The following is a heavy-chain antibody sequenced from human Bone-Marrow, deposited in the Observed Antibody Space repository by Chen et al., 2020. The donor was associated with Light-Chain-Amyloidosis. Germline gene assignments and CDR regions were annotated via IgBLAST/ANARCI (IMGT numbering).Heavy chain of an antibody. V-gene: IGHV3-23*04. D-gene: IGHD3-9*01. CDR2: MSGGGGSR. CDR1: GFAFSSYA. J-gene: IGHJ3*02. CDR3: AKDISYDDILPGYPADAFDI. Sequence: EVQLVESGGGLLQRGGSLRLSCAASGFAFSSYAMSWVRQAPGKGLEWVSTMSGGGGSRYYGDSVEGRLTISRDNCKNALFLQMNSLRAEDTAVYYCAKDISYDDILPGYPADAFDIWGQGTMVTVSS.